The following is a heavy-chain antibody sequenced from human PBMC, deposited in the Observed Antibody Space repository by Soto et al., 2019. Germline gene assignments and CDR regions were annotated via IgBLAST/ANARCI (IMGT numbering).Heavy chain of an antibody. CDR1: GFTFTSSA. V-gene: IGHV1-58*01. Sequence: GASVKVSCKASGFTFTSSAVQWVRQARGQRLEWIGWIVVGSGNTNYAQKFQERVTITRDMSTSTAYMELSSLRSEDTAVYYCAAVGTVVTPTYYYYGMDVWGQGTTVT. CDR2: IVVGSGNT. D-gene: IGHD2-21*02. J-gene: IGHJ6*02. CDR3: AAVGTVVTPTYYYYGMDV.